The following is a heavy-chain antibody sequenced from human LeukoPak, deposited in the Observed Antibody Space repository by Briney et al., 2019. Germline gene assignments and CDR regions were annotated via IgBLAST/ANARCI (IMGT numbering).Heavy chain of an antibody. CDR2: IKSKTDGGTT. CDR3: TTDGWIQLWFFDY. Sequence: GGSLRLSCAASGFTSSNAWMSWVRQAPGKGLEWVGRIKSKTDGGTTDYAAPVKGRFTISRDDSKNTLYLQMNSLKTEDTAVYYCTTDGWIQLWFFDYWGQGTLVTVSS. D-gene: IGHD5-18*01. V-gene: IGHV3-15*01. CDR1: GFTSSNAW. J-gene: IGHJ4*02.